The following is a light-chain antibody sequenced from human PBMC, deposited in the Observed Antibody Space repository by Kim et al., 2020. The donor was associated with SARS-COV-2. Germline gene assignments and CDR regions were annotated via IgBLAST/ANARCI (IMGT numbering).Light chain of an antibody. Sequence: QSALTHPASVSGSPGQSITISCTGTSSDVGVYNYVSWYQQHPGKAPKLMIYDVSKRPSGVSNRFSGSNSGNTASLTISGLQAEDEADYYCNSYTSSRTYVFGTGTKVTVL. J-gene: IGLJ1*01. CDR1: SSDVGVYNY. CDR3: NSYTSSRTYV. CDR2: DVS. V-gene: IGLV2-14*01.